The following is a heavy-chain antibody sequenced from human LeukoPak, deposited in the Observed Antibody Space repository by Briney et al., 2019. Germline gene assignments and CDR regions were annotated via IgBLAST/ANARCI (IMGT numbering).Heavy chain of an antibody. D-gene: IGHD1-26*01. CDR2: ISSSGSTI. V-gene: IGHV3-48*04. CDR1: GFTFSSYS. Sequence: GGSLRLSCAASGFTFSSYSMNWVRQAPGKGLEWVSYISSSGSTIYYADSVKGRLTTSRDNAKNSLYLPMNSLRAEETAVYYCARVGATTFRAFDIWGQGTMVTVSS. CDR3: ARVGATTFRAFDI. J-gene: IGHJ3*02.